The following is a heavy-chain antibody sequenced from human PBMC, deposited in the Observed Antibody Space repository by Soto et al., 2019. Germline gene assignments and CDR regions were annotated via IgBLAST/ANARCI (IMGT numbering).Heavy chain of an antibody. J-gene: IGHJ4*02. D-gene: IGHD2-8*01. CDR3: AKARCTTSNCYVPDY. CDR1: GFSFSTYT. Sequence: GGSLRLSCAASGFSFSTYTMGWVRRAPGKGLEWVSAISGSGGSPSYADSVQGRFTISRDNPKKTLYLQMNSLRAEDTAVYYCAKARCTTSNCYVPDYWGQGTLVTVSS. CDR2: ISGSGGSP. V-gene: IGHV3-23*01.